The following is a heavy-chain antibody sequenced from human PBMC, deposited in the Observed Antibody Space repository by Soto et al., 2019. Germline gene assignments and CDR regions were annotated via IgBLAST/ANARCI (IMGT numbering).Heavy chain of an antibody. CDR1: GASISSYY. Sequence: QVQLQESGPGLVKPSETLSLTCTVSGASISSYYCSWIRQPAGKGLEWIGRIYTSGSTNYNPSLNSRVTRSVDTSKNQFCLKLSSVTAADTGVYYCAREGGTYPYYYYAMDVWGQGATVTVSS. J-gene: IGHJ6*02. CDR2: IYTSGST. V-gene: IGHV4-4*07. D-gene: IGHD1-26*01. CDR3: AREGGTYPYYYYAMDV.